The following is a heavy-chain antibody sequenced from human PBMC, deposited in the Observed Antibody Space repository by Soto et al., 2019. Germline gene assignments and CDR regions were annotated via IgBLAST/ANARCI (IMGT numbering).Heavy chain of an antibody. CDR2: ISYDGSNK. CDR3: ARGKGSSWYGMGYYYYGMDV. V-gene: IGHV3-30-3*01. Sequence: GGSLRLSCAASGFTFSSYAMHWVRQAPGKGLEWVAVISYDGSNKYYADSVKDRFTISRDNSKNTLYLQMNSLRAEDTAVYYFARGKGSSWYGMGYYYYGMDVWGQGTTVTVSS. D-gene: IGHD6-13*01. CDR1: GFTFSSYA. J-gene: IGHJ6*02.